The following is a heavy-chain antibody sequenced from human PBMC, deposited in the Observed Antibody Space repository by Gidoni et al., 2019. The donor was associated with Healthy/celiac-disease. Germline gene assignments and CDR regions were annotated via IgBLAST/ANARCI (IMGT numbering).Heavy chain of an antibody. J-gene: IGHJ6*02. V-gene: IGHV1-69*01. CDR3: AREYGWAGTENYYYYGMDV. D-gene: IGHD1-1*01. CDR1: GGTFSSYA. Sequence: QVQLVQSGAEVKKPGSSVKVSCKAPGGTFSSYAISWVRQAPGQGLEWMGGIIPIFGTANYAQKFQGRVTITADESTSTAYMELSSLRSEDTAVYYCAREYGWAGTENYYYYGMDVWGQGTTVTVSS. CDR2: IIPIFGTA.